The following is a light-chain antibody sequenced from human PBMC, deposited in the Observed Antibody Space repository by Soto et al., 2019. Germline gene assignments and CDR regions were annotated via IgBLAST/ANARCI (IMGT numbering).Light chain of an antibody. Sequence: EIVLTQSPATLSLSPGERATLSCRASQSVSSYLAWYQQKPGQDPRLLIYDASNRATGIPDRFSGSGSGTDFTLTISCLEPEDFAVYSGQQLINCATPFCQGPNLEIK. V-gene: IGKV3-11*01. CDR2: DAS. CDR3: QQLINCATP. J-gene: IGKJ2*01. CDR1: QSVSSY.